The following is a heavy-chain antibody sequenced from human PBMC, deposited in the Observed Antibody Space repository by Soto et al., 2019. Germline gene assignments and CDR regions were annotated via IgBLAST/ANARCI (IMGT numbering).Heavy chain of an antibody. J-gene: IGHJ4*02. CDR1: GGSISSGDYY. CDR2: IYYSGST. D-gene: IGHD2-21*02. Sequence: SETLSLTCTVSGGSISSGDYYWSWIRQPPGKGLEWIGYIYYSGSTYYNPSLKSRVTISVDTSKNQFSLKLSSVTAADTAVYYCARLLAYCGGDCPDYFDYWGQGTLVTVSS. CDR3: ARLLAYCGGDCPDYFDY. V-gene: IGHV4-30-4*01.